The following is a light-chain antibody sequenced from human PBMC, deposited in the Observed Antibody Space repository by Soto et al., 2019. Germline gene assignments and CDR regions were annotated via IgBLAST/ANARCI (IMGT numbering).Light chain of an antibody. V-gene: IGLV4-69*01. CDR2: LISDGSH. Sequence: QSVLTQSPSASASLGASVKLTCTLSSGHSSYAIAWHQQQPEKGPRYLMKLISDGSHSKGDGIPDRFSGSSSGAERYLTISSLQSEDEADYYCQTWGTGIHVVFGGGTKVTVL. J-gene: IGLJ2*01. CDR1: SGHSSYA. CDR3: QTWGTGIHVV.